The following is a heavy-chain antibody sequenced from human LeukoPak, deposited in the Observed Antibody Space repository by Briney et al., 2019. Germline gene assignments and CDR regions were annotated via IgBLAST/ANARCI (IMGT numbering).Heavy chain of an antibody. CDR1: GGSISSGSYY. D-gene: IGHD1-1*01. CDR2: IYTSGST. V-gene: IGHV4-61*02. CDR3: ARARRWNAAVEGWWFDP. Sequence: SETLSLTCTVSGGSISSGSYYWSWIRQPAGKGLEWIGRIYTSGSTNYNPSLKSRVTISVDTSKNQFSLKLSSVTAADTAVYYCARARRWNAAVEGWWFDPWGQGTLVTVSS. J-gene: IGHJ5*02.